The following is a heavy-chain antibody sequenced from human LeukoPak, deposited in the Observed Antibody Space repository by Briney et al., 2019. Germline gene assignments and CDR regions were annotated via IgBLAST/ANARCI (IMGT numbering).Heavy chain of an antibody. CDR3: VKDDSYYYDSSGRDS. Sequence: GGSLRLSCSASGFTFSSYIMHWARQAPGKGLEYVSAITSNGDTTYYADSVKGIVTISRDNSKNTLYLQMSSLRAEDTAVYYCVKDDSYYYDSSGRDSWGQGTLVTVSS. CDR2: ITSNGDTT. V-gene: IGHV3-64D*09. D-gene: IGHD3-22*01. J-gene: IGHJ1*01. CDR1: GFTFSSYI.